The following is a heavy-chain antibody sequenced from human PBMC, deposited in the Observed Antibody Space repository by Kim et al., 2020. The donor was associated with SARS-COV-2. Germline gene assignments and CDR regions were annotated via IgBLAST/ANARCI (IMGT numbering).Heavy chain of an antibody. Sequence: KFQGRVTMTRDTSTSTVYMELSSLRSEDTAVYYCASNHYGNSGWYGVDYWGQGTLVTVSS. D-gene: IGHD6-19*01. V-gene: IGHV1-46*01. CDR3: ASNHYGNSGWYGVDY. J-gene: IGHJ4*02.